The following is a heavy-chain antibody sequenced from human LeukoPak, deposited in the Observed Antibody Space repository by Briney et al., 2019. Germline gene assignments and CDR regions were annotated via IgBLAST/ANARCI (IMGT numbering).Heavy chain of an antibody. CDR1: GFTFSSYS. CDR3: TRHYYDSSGTRGYFDY. Sequence: PGGSLRLSCAASGFTFSSYSMNWVRQAPGKGLEWVSSMSSSSSYIYYADSVKGRFTISRDNAKNSLYLQMNSLRAEDTAVYYCTRHYYDSSGTRGYFDYWGQGTLVTVSS. J-gene: IGHJ4*02. D-gene: IGHD3-22*01. V-gene: IGHV3-21*01. CDR2: MSSSSSYI.